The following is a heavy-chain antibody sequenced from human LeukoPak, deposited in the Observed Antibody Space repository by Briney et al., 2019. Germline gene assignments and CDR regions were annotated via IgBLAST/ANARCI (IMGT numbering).Heavy chain of an antibody. J-gene: IGHJ5*02. CDR3: ARGPGSSGWYLVWGVVSQTDNWFDP. CDR1: GYTFASYA. Sequence: VASVKVSCKASGYTFASYAMHWVRQAPGQRLEWVGWINAGNGNTKYSQKFQGRVTITRDTSASTAYMELSSLRSEDTAVYYCARGPGSSGWYLVWGVVSQTDNWFDPWGQGTLVTVSS. V-gene: IGHV1-3*01. D-gene: IGHD6-19*01. CDR2: INAGNGNT.